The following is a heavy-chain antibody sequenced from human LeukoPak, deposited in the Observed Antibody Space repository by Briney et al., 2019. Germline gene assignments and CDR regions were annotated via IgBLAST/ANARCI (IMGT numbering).Heavy chain of an antibody. CDR1: GYRFTSYW. J-gene: IGHJ4*02. V-gene: IGHV5-51*01. Sequence: GGSLKISCKGSGYRFTSYWFGWGRRLPGKGLEWMGIIYPGDSDTRYSPSFQGHVTISADKSISTAYLQWSSLKASDTALYYCAKVLVDWSWRQFDYWGQGTLVTVSS. CDR3: AKVLVDWSWRQFDY. CDR2: IYPGDSDT. D-gene: IGHD1-1*01.